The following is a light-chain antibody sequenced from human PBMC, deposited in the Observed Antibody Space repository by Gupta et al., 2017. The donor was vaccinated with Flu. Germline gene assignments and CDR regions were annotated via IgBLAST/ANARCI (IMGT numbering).Light chain of an antibody. CDR3: GTWDSSRSAWV. Sequence: KVTNSGSGSSSNVGNNYVSWYQQLPGTAPKLLIYENSKRRSGIPDRFSGSKSDTSATVGSTGLQTGDEADYYCGTWDSSRSAWVFGGGTKLTVL. J-gene: IGLJ3*02. CDR1: SSNVGNNY. CDR2: ENS. V-gene: IGLV1-51*01.